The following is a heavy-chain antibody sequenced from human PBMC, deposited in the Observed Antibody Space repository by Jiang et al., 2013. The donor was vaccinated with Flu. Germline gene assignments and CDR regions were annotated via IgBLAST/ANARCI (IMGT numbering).Heavy chain of an antibody. Sequence: GAEVKKPGESLKISCKDSGHSFTSYWISWLRQMPGKGLEWLGRIDPADSYTNYSPSFQGHVTISADKSISTAYLQWSSLKASDTAMYYCARSTTRGLDYWGQGTLVTVSS. J-gene: IGHJ4*02. CDR1: GHSFTSYW. CDR2: IDPADSYT. D-gene: IGHD1-7*01. CDR3: ARSTTRGLDY. V-gene: IGHV5-10-1*01.